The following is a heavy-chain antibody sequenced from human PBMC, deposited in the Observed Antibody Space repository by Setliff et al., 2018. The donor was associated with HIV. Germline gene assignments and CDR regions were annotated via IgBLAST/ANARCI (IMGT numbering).Heavy chain of an antibody. CDR2: IYYSGNT. CDR3: ARVPTSSWYVTTQRTKEYFHH. D-gene: IGHD6-13*01. V-gene: IGHV4-59*12. CDR1: GGSISSYY. Sequence: SETLSLTCTVSGGSISSYYWSWIRQPPGKGLEWIGYIYYSGNTYYNPSLKSRVTISEDTSRNQFSLRLSSVTAADTAIYYCARVPTSSWYVTTQRTKEYFHHWGQGTLVTVSS. J-gene: IGHJ1*01.